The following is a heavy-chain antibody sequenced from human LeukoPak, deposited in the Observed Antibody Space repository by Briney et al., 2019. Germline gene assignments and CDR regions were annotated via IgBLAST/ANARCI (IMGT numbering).Heavy chain of an antibody. CDR2: IKSKTDGGTT. CDR1: GFTFSSYW. CDR3: TTGPGYSYGYDY. J-gene: IGHJ4*02. V-gene: IGHV3-15*01. D-gene: IGHD5-18*01. Sequence: GGSLRLSCAASGFTFSSYWMSWVRQAPGKGLEWVGRIKSKTDGGTTDYAAPVKGRFTISRDDSKNTLYLQMNSLKTEDTAVYYCTTGPGYSYGYDYWGQGTLVTVSS.